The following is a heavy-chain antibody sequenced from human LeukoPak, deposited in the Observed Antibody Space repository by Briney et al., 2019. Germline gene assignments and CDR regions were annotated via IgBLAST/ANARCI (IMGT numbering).Heavy chain of an antibody. CDR1: GGSISGYY. CDR2: IYYSGST. CDR3: ARRGGSGSYYHFDY. J-gene: IGHJ4*02. V-gene: IGHV4-59*01. D-gene: IGHD3-10*01. Sequence: SETLSLTCTVSGGSISGYYWNWIRQPPGKGLEWIGYIYYSGSTNYNPSLKSRVTISVDTSKNQFSLKLSSVTAADTAVYYCARRGGSGSYYHFDYWGQGTLVTVSS.